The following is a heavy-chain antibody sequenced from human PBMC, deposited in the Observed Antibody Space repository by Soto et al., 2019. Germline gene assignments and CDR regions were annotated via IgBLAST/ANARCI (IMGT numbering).Heavy chain of an antibody. CDR1: GGSVSSAIYY. CDR3: ARCHYYDSSGYRSFDY. CDR2: VYYSGTT. D-gene: IGHD3-22*01. J-gene: IGHJ4*02. Sequence: SETLSLTCTVSGGSVSSAIYYWTWIRQPPGKGLEWIGYVYYSGTTKSNPSLKSRVIISLDTSKKQFSLKLSSVTAADTAVYYCARCHYYDSSGYRSFDYWGQGTPVTVYS. V-gene: IGHV4-61*01.